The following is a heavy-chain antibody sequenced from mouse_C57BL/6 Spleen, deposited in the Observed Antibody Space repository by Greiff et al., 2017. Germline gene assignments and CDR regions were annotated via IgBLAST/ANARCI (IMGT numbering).Heavy chain of an antibody. J-gene: IGHJ1*03. CDR2: IYPGDGDT. Sequence: QVQLQQSGPELVKPGASVKISCKASGYAFSSSWMNWVKQRPGKGLEWIGRIYPGDGDTNYNGKFKGKATLTADKSSSTAYMQLSSLTSEDSAVYSCARYYGSSYWYFDGWGTGTTVTVSS. CDR1: GYAFSSSW. CDR3: ARYYGSSYWYFDG. V-gene: IGHV1-82*01. D-gene: IGHD1-1*01.